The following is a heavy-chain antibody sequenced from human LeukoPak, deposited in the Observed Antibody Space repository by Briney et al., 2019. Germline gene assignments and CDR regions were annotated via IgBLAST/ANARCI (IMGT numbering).Heavy chain of an antibody. CDR2: IRYDGSNK. CDR3: AKPGGGNPTTLDY. Sequence: PGGSLRLSCAASGFTFSSYGMHWVRQAPGKGLEWVAFIRYDGSNKYYADSVKGRFTVSRDNSKNTLYLQMNSLRAEDTAVYYCAKPGGGNPTTLDYWGQGTLVTVSS. V-gene: IGHV3-30*02. J-gene: IGHJ4*02. D-gene: IGHD4-23*01. CDR1: GFTFSSYG.